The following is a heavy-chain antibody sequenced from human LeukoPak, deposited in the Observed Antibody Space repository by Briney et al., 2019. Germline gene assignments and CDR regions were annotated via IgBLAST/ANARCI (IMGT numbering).Heavy chain of an antibody. CDR3: ARMVDTAMAGPHYYYYGMDV. J-gene: IGHJ6*02. V-gene: IGHV3-30-3*01. D-gene: IGHD5-18*01. CDR2: ISYDGSNK. CDR1: GFTFSSYA. Sequence: GGSLRLSCAASGFTFSSYAMHWVRQAPGKGLEWVAVISYDGSNKYYADSVKGRFTISRDNSKNTLYLQMNSLRAEDTAVYYCARMVDTAMAGPHYYYYGMDVRGQGTTVTVSS.